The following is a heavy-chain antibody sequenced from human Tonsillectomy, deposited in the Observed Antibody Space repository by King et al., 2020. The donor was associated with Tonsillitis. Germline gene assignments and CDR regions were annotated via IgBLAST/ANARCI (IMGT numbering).Heavy chain of an antibody. D-gene: IGHD3-10*01. CDR2: ISGSGGST. Sequence: VQLVESGGGLVQPGGSLRLSCAASGFTFSNYAMSWVRQAPGKGLEWVSAISGSGGSTHYADSVEGRFTISRDNYKNTLYLQMNNLRAEDTAVYYCAKERSLVRGVDYWGQGTLVTVSS. CDR1: GFTFSNYA. J-gene: IGHJ4*02. V-gene: IGHV3-23*04. CDR3: AKERSLVRGVDY.